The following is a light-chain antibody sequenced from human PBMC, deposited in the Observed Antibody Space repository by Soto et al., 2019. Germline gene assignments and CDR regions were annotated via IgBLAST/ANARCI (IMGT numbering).Light chain of an antibody. CDR2: GAS. V-gene: IGKV3-15*01. CDR3: HQYNDWS. J-gene: IGKJ1*01. Sequence: EIGLTQSPAAVSVSPGERATLSCRASESVSSNLAWYQQKPGQAPRLLIYGASIRATGIPDRFSGSGSGTEFTLTISSLQSEDFAVYYCHQYNDWSFGQGTKVDIK. CDR1: ESVSSN.